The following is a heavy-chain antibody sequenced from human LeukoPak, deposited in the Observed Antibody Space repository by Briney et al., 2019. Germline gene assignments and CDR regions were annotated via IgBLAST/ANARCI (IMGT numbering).Heavy chain of an antibody. CDR2: INSDGSRT. D-gene: IGHD3-3*01. J-gene: IGHJ4*02. CDR3: ARTTYYDLPTPDY. Sequence: GGSLRLSCAASKFSFSSYWMHWVRQAPGKGLVWVSRINSDGSRTNYADSVKGRFTISRDNAKNSLYLQMNGLRAEDTAIYYCARTTYYDLPTPDYWGQGTLVTVSS. CDR1: KFSFSSYW. V-gene: IGHV3-74*01.